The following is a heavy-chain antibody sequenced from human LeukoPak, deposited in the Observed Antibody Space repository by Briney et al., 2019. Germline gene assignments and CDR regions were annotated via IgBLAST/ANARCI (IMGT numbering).Heavy chain of an antibody. Sequence: NPSETLSLTCTVSGGSISSSSYYWGWIRQPPGKGLEWIGSIYYSGSTYYNPSLKSRVTISVDTSKNQFSLKLSSVTAADTAVYYCARVVGRWNYLDYWGQGTLVTVSS. J-gene: IGHJ4*02. CDR2: IYYSGST. V-gene: IGHV4-39*07. CDR3: ARVVGRWNYLDY. CDR1: GGSISSSSYY. D-gene: IGHD5-24*01.